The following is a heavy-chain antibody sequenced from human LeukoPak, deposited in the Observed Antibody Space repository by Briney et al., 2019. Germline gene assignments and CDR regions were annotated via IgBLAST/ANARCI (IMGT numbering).Heavy chain of an antibody. CDR2: INPNSGGT. Sequence: ASVKVSCKASGYTFTGYYMHWVRHAPGQGLEWRGWINPNSGGTNYAQKFQGRVTMTRDTSISTAYMELSRLRSDDTAVYYCARDGEMATIVDYWGQGTLVTVSS. CDR1: GYTFTGYY. J-gene: IGHJ4*02. V-gene: IGHV1-2*02. CDR3: ARDGEMATIVDY. D-gene: IGHD5-24*01.